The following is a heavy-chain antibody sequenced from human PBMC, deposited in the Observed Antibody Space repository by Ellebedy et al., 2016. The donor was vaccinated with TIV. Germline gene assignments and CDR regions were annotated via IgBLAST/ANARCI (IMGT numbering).Heavy chain of an antibody. D-gene: IGHD5-24*01. Sequence: GESLKISCTGSGYTFINYWIGWVRQMPGKGLEWMGIISPADSDTRYNPSFQGQVTISVDKSINTASLQWSSLKASDSAMYYCARHVGDGSHFDYWGQGTLVTVSS. CDR3: ARHVGDGSHFDY. V-gene: IGHV5-51*01. CDR1: GYTFINYW. J-gene: IGHJ4*02. CDR2: ISPADSDT.